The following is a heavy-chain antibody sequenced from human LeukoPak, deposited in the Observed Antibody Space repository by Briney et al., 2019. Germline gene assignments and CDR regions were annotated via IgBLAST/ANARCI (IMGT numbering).Heavy chain of an antibody. V-gene: IGHV4-39*07. Sequence: SETLSLTCTVSGGSISSSSYSWGWIRQPPGKGLEWIGSIYYSGSTYYNPSLKSRVTISVDTSKNQFSLKLSSVTAADTAVYYCARGVLYSSSWYAYYYGMDVWGQGTTVTVSS. D-gene: IGHD6-13*01. J-gene: IGHJ6*02. CDR1: GGSISSSSYS. CDR3: ARGVLYSSSWYAYYYGMDV. CDR2: IYYSGST.